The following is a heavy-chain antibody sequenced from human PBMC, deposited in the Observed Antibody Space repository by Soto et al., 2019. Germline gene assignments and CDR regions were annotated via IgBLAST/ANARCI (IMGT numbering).Heavy chain of an antibody. CDR2: ISYDGGNK. CDR3: AKDTDVVGAAYKFDY. CDR1: GFSFSSYG. Sequence: QVQLVESGGGVVQSGRSLRLSCVASGFSFSSYGMHWVRQAPGKGLEWVAVISYDGGNKYYADSVKGRFTISRDNSKNTLDLQMNSLRGEDTAVYYCAKDTDVVGAAYKFDYWGQGTLVTVSS. D-gene: IGHD1-26*01. V-gene: IGHV3-30*18. J-gene: IGHJ4*02.